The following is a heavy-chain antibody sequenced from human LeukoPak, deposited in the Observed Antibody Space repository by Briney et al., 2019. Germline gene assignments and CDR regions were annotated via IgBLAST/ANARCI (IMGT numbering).Heavy chain of an antibody. D-gene: IGHD2-15*01. Sequence: GGSLRPSCAASGFTFSRYNTNWVRQAPGKGLEWISYISSRGSTIYYADSVKGRFTISRDNAKNSLYLQMDSLRADDTAVYYCATGGYCSGGTCYGAGWFDPWGQGTLVTVSS. CDR1: GFTFSRYN. J-gene: IGHJ5*02. CDR3: ATGGYCSGGTCYGAGWFDP. CDR2: ISSRGSTI. V-gene: IGHV3-48*01.